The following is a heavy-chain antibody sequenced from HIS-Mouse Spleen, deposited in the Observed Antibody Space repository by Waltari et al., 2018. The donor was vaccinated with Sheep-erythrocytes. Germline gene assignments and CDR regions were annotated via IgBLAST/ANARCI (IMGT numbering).Heavy chain of an antibody. D-gene: IGHD3-3*01. CDR1: GGSISSSSYY. J-gene: IGHJ4*02. V-gene: IGHV4-39*07. CDR2: IYYSGST. Sequence: QLQLQESGPVLVKPSETLSLTCTVSGGSISSSSYYWGWIRQPPGKGLEWIGSIYYSGSTYYNPSLKSRVTISVDTSKNQFSLKLSSVTAADTAVYYCARDEGTYYDFWSGYPPSYYFDYWGQGTLVTVSS. CDR3: ARDEGTYYDFWSGYPPSYYFDY.